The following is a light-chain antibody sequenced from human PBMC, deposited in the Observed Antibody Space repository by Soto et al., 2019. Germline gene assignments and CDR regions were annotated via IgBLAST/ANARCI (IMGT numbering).Light chain of an antibody. CDR2: DVS. Sequence: QSALTQPASVSGSPGQSITISCTGTSSDVGNYNYVSWYQQNPGKAPKLMIYDVSTRPSGVSNRFPGSKSGNTASLTISGRQADDEADYSCSSFTTSTTLVFGGGTKLSVL. CDR1: SSDVGNYNY. J-gene: IGLJ2*01. V-gene: IGLV2-14*01. CDR3: SSFTTSTTLV.